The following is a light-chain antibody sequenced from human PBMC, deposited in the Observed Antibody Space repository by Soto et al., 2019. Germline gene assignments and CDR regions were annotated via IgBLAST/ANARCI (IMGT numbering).Light chain of an antibody. CDR2: EGS. J-gene: IGLJ1*01. CDR1: SSDVGSYNL. CDR3: CSYAGSSTDV. V-gene: IGLV2-23*01. Sequence: QSVLTPPASVSGSPGQSITISCTGTSSDVGSYNLVSWYQQHPGKAPKLMIYEGSKRPSGVSNRFSGSKSGNTASLTISGLQAEDEADYYCCSYAGSSTDVVGTGTKATVL.